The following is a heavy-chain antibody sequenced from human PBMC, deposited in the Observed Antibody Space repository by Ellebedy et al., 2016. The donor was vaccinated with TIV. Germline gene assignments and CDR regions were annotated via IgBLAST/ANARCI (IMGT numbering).Heavy chain of an antibody. CDR1: GLTFSTYA. CDR2: ITSGGGGT. D-gene: IGHD2-21*01. Sequence: GESLKISCAASGLTFSTYAMSWVRQAPGKGLEWVSSITSGGGGTFYAESVKGRFTISRDNSKNTLYLQMNSLRADDTAVCYCASRLAYYFVYWGQGTLVTVSS. CDR3: ASRLAYYFVY. J-gene: IGHJ4*02. V-gene: IGHV3-23*01.